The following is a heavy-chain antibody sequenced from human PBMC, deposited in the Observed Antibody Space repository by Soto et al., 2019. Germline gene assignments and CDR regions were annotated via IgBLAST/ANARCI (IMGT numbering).Heavy chain of an antibody. J-gene: IGHJ6*02. Sequence: PSETLSLTCAVSGSSMSGFYWGWVRQPPGKGLEWIGSIFHSGNSYYNPSLKSRVILSVDTSKNQFSLNLTAAIAVDTAVYYCAREDDGMDVWGQGTPLTVSS. CDR1: GSSMSGFY. CDR3: AREDDGMDV. CDR2: IFHSGNS. V-gene: IGHV4-38-2*02.